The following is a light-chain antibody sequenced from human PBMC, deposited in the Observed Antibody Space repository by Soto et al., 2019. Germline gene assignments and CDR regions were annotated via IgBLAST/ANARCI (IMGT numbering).Light chain of an antibody. CDR2: GAS. J-gene: IGKJ4*01. CDR3: QQYGRSPPLT. CDR1: QSVSSSY. V-gene: IGKV3-20*01. Sequence: EIVLTQSPGTLSLSPGERATLSCRASQSVSSSYLAWYQQKPGQAPRLLIYGASSSATGIPDRFSGSGSRTDFTLTISRLEAEDFAVYSCQQYGRSPPLTFGEGKKGEIQ.